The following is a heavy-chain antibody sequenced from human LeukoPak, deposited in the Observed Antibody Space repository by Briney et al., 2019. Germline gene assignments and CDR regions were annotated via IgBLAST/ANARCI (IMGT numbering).Heavy chain of an antibody. CDR3: AKDLSLYCGGDCYRNEFYFDY. CDR2: ISGSGDSA. J-gene: IGHJ4*02. D-gene: IGHD2-21*02. Sequence: PGGSLRLSCAASGFTFSSYAMSWVRQAPGKGLEWVSAISGSGDSAYYADSVKGRFTISRDKSKNTLYLQMNSLRAEDTAVYYCAKDLSLYCGGDCYRNEFYFDYWGQGTLVTVSS. CDR1: GFTFSSYA. V-gene: IGHV3-23*01.